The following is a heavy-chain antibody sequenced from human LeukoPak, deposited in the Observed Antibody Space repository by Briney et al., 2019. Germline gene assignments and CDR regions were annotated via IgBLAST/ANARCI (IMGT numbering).Heavy chain of an antibody. Sequence: SEALSLTCTVSGYSIRNGYYWGWIRHPPGRGLEWLAISYHGGTTSYNPSLKSRVTISVDTSKTQFSLRLTSVTAADTAVYYCARSHCAGTCHDENWFDPWGQGTLVTVSS. CDR2: SYHGGTT. D-gene: IGHD1-1*01. CDR3: ARSHCAGTCHDENWFDP. V-gene: IGHV4-38-2*02. J-gene: IGHJ5*02. CDR1: GYSIRNGYY.